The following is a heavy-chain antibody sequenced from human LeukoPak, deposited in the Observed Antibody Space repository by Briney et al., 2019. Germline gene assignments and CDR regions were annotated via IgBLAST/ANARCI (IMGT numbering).Heavy chain of an antibody. Sequence: ASVTDSCKATRYTFLSYHMHWVRQPPGRGLEGMGLINPSGCSTSYAQKFQDRVTMTRDTSTSTVYMELSSLRSEDTAVYYCARDPYKNYDHGSGSSYDFDYWGQGTLVTVSS. V-gene: IGHV1-46*01. CDR1: RYTFLSYH. CDR2: INPSGCST. CDR3: ARDPYKNYDHGSGSSYDFDY. D-gene: IGHD3-10*01. J-gene: IGHJ4*02.